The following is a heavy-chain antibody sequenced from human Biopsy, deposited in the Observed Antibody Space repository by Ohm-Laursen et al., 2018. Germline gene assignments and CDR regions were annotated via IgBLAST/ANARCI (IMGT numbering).Heavy chain of an antibody. CDR1: GESFNGYY. CDR3: ARATNSTGWPYYHFYGMDV. V-gene: IGHV4-34*01. Sequence: TLSLTCAVYGESFNGYYWSWIRQTPGKGLEWIGEINHSGRTNYNPSLKSRVTISVDTSKNQFSLRLNSVTAADTAVYYCARATNSTGWPYYHFYGMDVWGQGTTVTVSS. J-gene: IGHJ6*02. D-gene: IGHD2/OR15-2a*01. CDR2: INHSGRT.